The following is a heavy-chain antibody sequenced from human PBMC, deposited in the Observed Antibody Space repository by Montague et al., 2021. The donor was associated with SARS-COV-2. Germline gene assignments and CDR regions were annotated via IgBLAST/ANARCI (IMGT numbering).Heavy chain of an antibody. Sequence: TLSLTCTVYGASISSGSYYWNWICQLPGKGLEWIGYIHHSGSNYYTPSLQSRVAISVDTSKNEFSLKMTAVTAADTAVYYCARGRDEGYFFEYWGKGLLVTVSS. CDR1: GASISSGSYY. D-gene: IGHD5-24*01. J-gene: IGHJ4*02. V-gene: IGHV4-31*03. CDR3: ARGRDEGYFFEY. CDR2: IHHSGSN.